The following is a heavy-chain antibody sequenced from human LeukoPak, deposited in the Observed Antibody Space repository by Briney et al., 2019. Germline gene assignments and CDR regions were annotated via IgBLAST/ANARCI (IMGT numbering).Heavy chain of an antibody. Sequence: PSETLSLTCTVSGGSISTYFWTWIRQPPGKGLEWIGYISDSGSTDYYPSLKSRVTMSVDTSKNQFSLKLSSVTAADTAVYYCARGVVITGLDYWGQGTLVTVSS. J-gene: IGHJ4*02. CDR2: ISDSGST. CDR1: GGSISTYF. V-gene: IGHV4-59*12. CDR3: ARGVVITGLDY. D-gene: IGHD3-22*01.